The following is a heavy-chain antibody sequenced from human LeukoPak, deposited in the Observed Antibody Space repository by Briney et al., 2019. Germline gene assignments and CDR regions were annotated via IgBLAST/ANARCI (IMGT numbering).Heavy chain of an antibody. J-gene: IGHJ4*02. CDR1: GGSISSYY. D-gene: IGHD6-13*01. V-gene: IGHV4-59*01. CDR3: ARESAAAGLSYFDY. Sequence: SETLSLTCTVSGGSISSYYWSWIRQPTGKGGEWIGYIYYSGRNKYNPSLKSLVTISVDTSNNQFSLKLSSVTAADTAVYYCARESAAAGLSYFDYWGQGTLVTVSS. CDR2: IYYSGRN.